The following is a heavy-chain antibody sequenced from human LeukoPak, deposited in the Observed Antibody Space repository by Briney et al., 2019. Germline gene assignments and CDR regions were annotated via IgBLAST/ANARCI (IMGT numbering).Heavy chain of an antibody. V-gene: IGHV3-74*01. D-gene: IGHD3-22*01. Sequence: PGGSLRLSCAASGFXFSSYWMHWVRQAPGKGLVWVSRMNSDGSSTNYADSVKGRFTISRDNAKNTLYLQMNSLRAEDTAVYYCATSDRKYYYDRSGYFSSDYWGQGTLVTVSS. CDR3: ATSDRKYYYDRSGYFSSDY. CDR1: GFXFSSYW. CDR2: MNSDGSST. J-gene: IGHJ4*02.